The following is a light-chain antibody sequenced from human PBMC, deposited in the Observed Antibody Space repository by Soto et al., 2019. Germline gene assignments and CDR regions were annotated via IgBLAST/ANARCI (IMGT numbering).Light chain of an antibody. J-gene: IGKJ4*01. V-gene: IGKV1-27*01. Sequence: DLQMTQSPSSLSASVGDRVTVTCRASQGISSFLAWYQQKPGKVPKLLIYAASTLQPGVPSRFSGSGYGTDFTLTISSLQPEDVATYYCQKYASAPSLTFGGGTKVEIK. CDR3: QKYASAPSLT. CDR2: AAS. CDR1: QGISSF.